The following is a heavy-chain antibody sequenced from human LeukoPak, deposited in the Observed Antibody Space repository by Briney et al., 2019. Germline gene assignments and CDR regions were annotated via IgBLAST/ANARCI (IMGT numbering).Heavy chain of an antibody. D-gene: IGHD2-2*02. V-gene: IGHV3-23*01. J-gene: IGHJ6*03. Sequence: PGGSLRLSCAASGFTFNRYAMNWVRQAPGKGLEWVSGISGSGDSTYYADSVKGRFTVSRDNSKNTLYLQMNSLRAEDTAVYYCAKDGEAISPYYMDVWGKGTTVTVSS. CDR2: ISGSGDST. CDR1: GFTFNRYA. CDR3: AKDGEAISPYYMDV.